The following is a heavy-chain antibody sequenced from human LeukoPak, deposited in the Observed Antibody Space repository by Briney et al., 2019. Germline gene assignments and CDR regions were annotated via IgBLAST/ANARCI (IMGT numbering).Heavy chain of an antibody. J-gene: IGHJ4*02. D-gene: IGHD3-22*01. Sequence: GGSLRLSCAASGFIFSDHHMDWVRQAPGKGLEWVGFIRSKAYGGTTEYAASVKGRFTISRDDSKSIAYLQMNSLKTEDTAVYYCTRVPYDSSGYLLDYWGQGTLVTVSS. V-gene: IGHV3-49*04. CDR3: TRVPYDSSGYLLDY. CDR2: IRSKAYGGTT. CDR1: GFIFSDHH.